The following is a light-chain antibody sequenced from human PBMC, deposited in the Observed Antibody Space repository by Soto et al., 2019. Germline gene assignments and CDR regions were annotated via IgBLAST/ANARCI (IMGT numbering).Light chain of an antibody. V-gene: IGLV2-14*03. CDR2: DVG. J-gene: IGLJ2*01. Sequence: QSALTQPASVSGSPGQSITISCTGTSSDVGGYNCVSWYQQHPGKAPKLMIYDVGNRPSGVSNRFSGSKSGNTASLTISGLQAEDEADYYCSSYTTSSPLHVIFGGGTKLTVL. CDR1: SSDVGGYNC. CDR3: SSYTTSSPLHVI.